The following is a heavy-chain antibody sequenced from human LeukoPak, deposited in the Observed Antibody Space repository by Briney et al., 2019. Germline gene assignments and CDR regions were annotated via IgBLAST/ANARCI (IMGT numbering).Heavy chain of an antibody. Sequence: GASVKVSCKVSGYTLTELSMHWVRQAPGKGLEWMGGFDPEDGETIYAQKFQGRVTMTEDTSTDTAYMELSSLRSEDTAVYYCATKTPRGIAVAGSNYWGQGTLVTVSS. D-gene: IGHD6-19*01. V-gene: IGHV1-24*01. J-gene: IGHJ4*02. CDR1: GYTLTELS. CDR2: FDPEDGET. CDR3: ATKTPRGIAVAGSNY.